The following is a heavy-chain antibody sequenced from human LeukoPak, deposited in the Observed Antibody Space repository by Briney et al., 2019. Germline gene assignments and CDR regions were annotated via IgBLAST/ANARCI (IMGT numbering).Heavy chain of an antibody. Sequence: GSGPTLVNPTQTLTLTCTFSGFSLSTSGMCVSWIRQPPGKALEWLARIDWDDDKFYSTSPKTRLTISKDTSKNQVVLTMTNMDPVDTATYYCARTPQPVRSRYYMDVWGKGTTVTVSS. D-gene: IGHD6-6*01. J-gene: IGHJ6*03. V-gene: IGHV2-70*17. CDR2: IDWDDDK. CDR1: GFSLSTSGMC. CDR3: ARTPQPVRSRYYMDV.